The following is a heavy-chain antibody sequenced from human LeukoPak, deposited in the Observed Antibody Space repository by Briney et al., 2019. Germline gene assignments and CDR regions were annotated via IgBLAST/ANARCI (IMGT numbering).Heavy chain of an antibody. CDR3: AKDRDTTSARAGSAFDY. J-gene: IGHJ4*02. D-gene: IGHD6-19*01. Sequence: GGSLRLSCAASGFTFSSYAMHWVRQAPGKGLEWVAVISYDGSNKYYADSVKGRFTISRDNSKNTLYLQMNSLRAEDTAVYYCAKDRDTTSARAGSAFDYWGQGTLVTVSS. CDR2: ISYDGSNK. V-gene: IGHV3-30-3*02. CDR1: GFTFSSYA.